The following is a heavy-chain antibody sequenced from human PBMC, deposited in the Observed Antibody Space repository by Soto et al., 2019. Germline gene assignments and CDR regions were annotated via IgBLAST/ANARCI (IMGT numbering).Heavy chain of an antibody. J-gene: IGHJ4*02. CDR2: FYYSGST. V-gene: IGHV4-61*01. CDR3: AREGRMGTFDY. CDR1: GGSVSGGSYF. D-gene: IGHD1-1*01. Sequence: QVQLQESGPGLVRPSETLSLTCTVSGGSVSGGSYFCSWVRQPPGKGLEWIGYFYYSGSTKYNPYLKSRVTILEDTSKNQFSLKLNSVTAADTAVYYCAREGRMGTFDYWGQGALVTVSS.